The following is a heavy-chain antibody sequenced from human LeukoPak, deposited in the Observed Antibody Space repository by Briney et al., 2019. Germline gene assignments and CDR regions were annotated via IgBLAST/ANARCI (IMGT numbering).Heavy chain of an antibody. CDR2: ISGSNT. CDR3: SKDDCVNGICYFDK. J-gene: IGHJ4*02. Sequence: GGSLRLSCIASGFTFTSCAMNWVRQAPGKGLEWVSGISGSNTYYADSVKGRFTISRDSSKNTMYLQMNNLRAEDTAVYYCSKDDCVNGICYFDKWGQGTLVTVSS. D-gene: IGHD2-8*01. CDR1: GFTFTSCA. V-gene: IGHV3-23*01.